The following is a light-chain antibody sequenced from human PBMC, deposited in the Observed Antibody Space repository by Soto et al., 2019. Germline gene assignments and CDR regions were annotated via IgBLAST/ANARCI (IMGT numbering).Light chain of an antibody. V-gene: IGKV1-8*01. CDR2: AAS. Sequence: AIRMTQSPSSLSASTGDRVTITCRASQGISSYLAWYQQKPGKAPKLLIYAASTLQSGVPSRFSGSGSGTDFTLTISCLQSEDFATYYCQQYNSYSRTFGQGTKLEI. CDR1: QGISSY. CDR3: QQYNSYSRT. J-gene: IGKJ2*01.